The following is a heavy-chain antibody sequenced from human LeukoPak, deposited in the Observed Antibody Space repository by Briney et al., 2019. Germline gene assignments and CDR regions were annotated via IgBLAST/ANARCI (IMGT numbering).Heavy chain of an antibody. V-gene: IGHV3-7*05. CDR3: AGDQGWLLGY. Sequence: RGALRHSCAASVLTPRIYLLNWVGQAPATGVEWMANIRQDGSEKYYVDAVMSRFSISRENAKNLLYLEMNSVRAEDTAISYCAGDQGWLLGYWGKGTLVT. D-gene: IGHD5-12*01. J-gene: IGHJ4*02. CDR1: VLTPRIYL. CDR2: IRQDGSEK.